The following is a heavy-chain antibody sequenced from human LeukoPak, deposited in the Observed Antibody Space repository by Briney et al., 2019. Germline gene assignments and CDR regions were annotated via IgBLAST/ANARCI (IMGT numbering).Heavy chain of an antibody. J-gene: IGHJ3*02. V-gene: IGHV1-18*01. CDR2: ICANNRNT. CDR1: GYTFTIYG. CDR3: ARDSFRITMVRGVSAFDI. Sequence: ASVKVSCKASGYTFTIYGISWVRQAPGQGLEWMGWICANNRNTNYAQKLQGRVTMHTGTSTSTAYKETRSLRSDDTAVYYCARDSFRITMVRGVSAFDIWGQGTMVTVSS. D-gene: IGHD3-10*01.